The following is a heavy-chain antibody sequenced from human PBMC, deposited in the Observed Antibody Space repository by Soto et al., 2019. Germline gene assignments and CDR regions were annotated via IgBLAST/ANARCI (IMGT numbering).Heavy chain of an antibody. D-gene: IGHD2-2*01. CDR2: IIPISGTA. CDR3: ARSHCSRTSLAIDYSCYYGMDG. Sequence: QVQLVQSGAEVKKPGSSVKVSCKASGGTFSSYAISWVRQAPGQGLEWMGGIIPISGTANYAQKFQGRDTITADESTSTAYMELSSLRLEDTAVYYWARSHCSRTSLAIDYSCYYGMDGWGQGTTVTVSS. V-gene: IGHV1-69*01. CDR1: GGTFSSYA. J-gene: IGHJ6*02.